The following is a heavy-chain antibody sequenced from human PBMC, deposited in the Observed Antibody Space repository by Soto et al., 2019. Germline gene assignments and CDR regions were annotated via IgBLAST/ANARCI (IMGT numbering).Heavy chain of an antibody. D-gene: IGHD2-15*01. V-gene: IGHV4-30-4*01. J-gene: IGHJ4*02. CDR1: GGSISSGDYY. Sequence: SETLSLTCTVSGGSISSGDYYWSWIRQPPGKGLEWIGYIYYSGSTYYNPSLKSRVTISVDTSKNQFSLKLSSVTAADTAVYYCARVRYCSGGSCYYFDYWGQGTLVTVSS. CDR3: ARVRYCSGGSCYYFDY. CDR2: IYYSGST.